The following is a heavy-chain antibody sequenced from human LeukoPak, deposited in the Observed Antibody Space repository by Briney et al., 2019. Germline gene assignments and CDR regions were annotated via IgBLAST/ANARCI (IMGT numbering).Heavy chain of an antibody. CDR3: ASQYYDFWSGYPPTYHYGMDV. D-gene: IGHD3-3*01. CDR1: GGSISSGGYY. CDR2: IYYSGST. V-gene: IGHV4-31*03. J-gene: IGHJ6*02. Sequence: PSETLSLTCTVSGGSISSGGYYWSWIRQHPGKGLEWIGYIYYSGSTYYNPSLKSRVTISVDTSKNQFSLKLSSVTAADTAVYYCASQYYDFWSGYPPTYHYGMDVWGQGTTVTVSS.